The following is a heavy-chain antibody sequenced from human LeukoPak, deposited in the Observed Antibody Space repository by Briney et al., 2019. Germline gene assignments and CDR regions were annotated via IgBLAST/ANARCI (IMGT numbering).Heavy chain of an antibody. CDR3: AKEYSGSFSPFPSYFDY. CDR2: IYSDGST. Sequence: PGGSLRLSCAAFGFTVSSNYMSWVRQAPGKGLEWVSEIYSDGSTYYADSVKGRFTISRDNSKNTLYLQMNSLRADDTAVYYCAKEYSGSFSPFPSYFDYWGQGTLVTVSS. D-gene: IGHD1-26*01. V-gene: IGHV3-53*01. CDR1: GFTVSSNY. J-gene: IGHJ4*02.